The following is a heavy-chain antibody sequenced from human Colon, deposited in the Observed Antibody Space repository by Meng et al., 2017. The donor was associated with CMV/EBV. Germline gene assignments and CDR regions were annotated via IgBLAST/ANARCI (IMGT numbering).Heavy chain of an antibody. CDR2: IYYSGGT. CDR3: ARDRTVVVVAARGDYYYYYGMDV. D-gene: IGHD2-15*01. J-gene: IGHJ6*02. Sequence: SETLSLTCTVSGGSISSSSYYWGWIRQPPGKGLEWIGSIYYSGGTYYNPSLTSRVTISVDTSKNQFSLKLSSVTAADTAVYYCARDRTVVVVAARGDYYYYYGMDVWGQGTTVTVSS. CDR1: GGSISSSSYY. V-gene: IGHV4-39*07.